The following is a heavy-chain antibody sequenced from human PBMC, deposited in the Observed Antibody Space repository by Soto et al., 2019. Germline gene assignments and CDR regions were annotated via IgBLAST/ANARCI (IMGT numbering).Heavy chain of an antibody. V-gene: IGHV3-21*01. CDR1: GFTFSSYS. J-gene: IGHJ4*02. CDR2: ISSSSSYI. D-gene: IGHD6-13*01. Sequence: ESGGGLVKPGGSLRLSCAASGFTFSSYSMNWVRQAPGKGLEWVSSISSSSSYIYYADSVKGRFTISRDNAKNSLYLQMNSLRAEDTAVYYCARRVAAAGIGIDYWGQGTLVTVSS. CDR3: ARRVAAAGIGIDY.